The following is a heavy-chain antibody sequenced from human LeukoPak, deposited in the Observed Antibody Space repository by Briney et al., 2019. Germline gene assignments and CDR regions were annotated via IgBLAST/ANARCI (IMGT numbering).Heavy chain of an antibody. CDR2: IIPIFGTA. CDR1: GGTFSSYA. V-gene: IGHV1-69*05. J-gene: IGHJ5*02. D-gene: IGHD6-19*01. Sequence: SVKVSCKASGGTFSSYAISWVRQAPGQGLEWMGGIIPIFGTANYAQKFQGRVTITTDESTSTAYMELSSLRSEDTAVYYCARPQSSGPYLWGNWFDPWGQGNPGHRLL. CDR3: ARPQSSGPYLWGNWFDP.